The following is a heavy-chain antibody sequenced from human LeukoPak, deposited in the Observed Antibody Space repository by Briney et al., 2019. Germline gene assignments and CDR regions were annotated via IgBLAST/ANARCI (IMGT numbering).Heavy chain of an antibody. CDR2: ISDSGGST. V-gene: IGHV3-23*01. D-gene: IGHD6-25*01. J-gene: IGHJ3*02. CDR3: AKDRGTSLCDAFDI. Sequence: PGGSLRLSCAASGFTFSSYEMNWVRQAPGKGLEWVSVISDSGGSTYYADSVKGRFTISRDNSKNTLYLQMNSLRAEDTAVYYCAKDRGTSLCDAFDIWGQGTMVTVSS. CDR1: GFTFSSYE.